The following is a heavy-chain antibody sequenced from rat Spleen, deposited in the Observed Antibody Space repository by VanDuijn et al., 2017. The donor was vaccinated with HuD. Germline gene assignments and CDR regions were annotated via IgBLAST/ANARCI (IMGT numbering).Heavy chain of an antibody. J-gene: IGHJ2*01. Sequence: EVQLVESGGGSVQPGRSQKLSCVVSGFTFSYYGMHWIRQAPTKGLEWVATISYDGRNAYYRDSVKGRFTISRDNAKSTLYLQIDSLRSEDTATYYCAREAGIPFHYFDYWGQGVMVTVSS. CDR3: AREAGIPFHYFDY. CDR2: ISYDGRNA. D-gene: IGHD1-4*01. V-gene: IGHV5-29*01. CDR1: GFTFSYYG.